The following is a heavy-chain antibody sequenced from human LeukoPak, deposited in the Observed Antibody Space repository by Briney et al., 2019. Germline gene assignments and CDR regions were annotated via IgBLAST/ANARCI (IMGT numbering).Heavy chain of an antibody. Sequence: GGSLRLSCAASGFTFSSHGMTWVRQAAGKGLEWVSGISWNSGIIIYVDSVEGRFTISRDNAKNSLYLQMNSVRADDTALYYCAKASSGGSVPYYFDSWGEGTLVTVSS. J-gene: IGHJ4*02. CDR1: GFTFSSHG. CDR3: AKASSGGSVPYYFDS. D-gene: IGHD6-25*01. V-gene: IGHV3-9*01. CDR2: ISWNSGII.